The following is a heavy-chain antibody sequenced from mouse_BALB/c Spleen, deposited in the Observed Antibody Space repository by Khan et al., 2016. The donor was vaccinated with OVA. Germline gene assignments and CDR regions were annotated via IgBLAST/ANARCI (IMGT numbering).Heavy chain of an antibody. Sequence: QIQLVQSGPELKKPGETVKISCKASGYTFTNYGMNWVKQAPGKGLKWMGWINTYNGEPTYADDFKGRFAFSLETSASTAYLQINNLKNEDTATYFCARNGNYWYFDVWGAGTTVTVSS. V-gene: IGHV9-3-1*01. CDR1: GYTFTNYG. J-gene: IGHJ1*01. CDR3: ARNGNYWYFDV. D-gene: IGHD2-1*01. CDR2: INTYNGEP.